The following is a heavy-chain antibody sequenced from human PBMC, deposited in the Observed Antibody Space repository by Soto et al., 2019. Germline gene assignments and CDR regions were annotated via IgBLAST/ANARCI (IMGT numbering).Heavy chain of an antibody. CDR1: GGSISSYY. Sequence: SETLSLTCTVSGGSISSYYWSWIRQPAGKGLEWIGRIYTSGSTNYNPSLKSRVTMSVDTSKNQFSLKLSSVTAADTAVYYCARDPADYDFWSGYYRNWFDPWGQGTLVTVS. CDR2: IYTSGST. V-gene: IGHV4-4*07. D-gene: IGHD3-3*01. CDR3: ARDPADYDFWSGYYRNWFDP. J-gene: IGHJ5*02.